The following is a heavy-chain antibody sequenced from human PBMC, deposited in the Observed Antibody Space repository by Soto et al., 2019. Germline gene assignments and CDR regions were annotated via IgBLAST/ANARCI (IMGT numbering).Heavy chain of an antibody. Sequence: QVQLVQSGAEVKKPGSSVTVSCKASGGTFSSYTISWVRQAPGQGLEWMGGIIPIFGTANYAQKFQGRVTSTADESTSTADMELSSLRSEDTAVYYCARGNHRWLQLWYFDLWGRGTLVTVSS. J-gene: IGHJ2*01. CDR1: GGTFSSYT. D-gene: IGHD5-12*01. CDR2: IIPIFGTA. V-gene: IGHV1-69*12. CDR3: ARGNHRWLQLWYFDL.